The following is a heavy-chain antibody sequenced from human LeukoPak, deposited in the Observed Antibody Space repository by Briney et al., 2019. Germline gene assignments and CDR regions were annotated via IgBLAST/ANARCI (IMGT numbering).Heavy chain of an antibody. CDR2: VYYSGST. D-gene: IGHD6-13*01. V-gene: IGHV4-59*01. CDR1: GDSISTYY. J-gene: IGHJ4*02. Sequence: SETLSLTCSVSGDSISTYYWSWIRQPPGKGLEWIGYVYYSGSTNYNPSLKSRVTISVDTSKNQFSLKLSSVTAADTAVYYCARGGSSSWYYFDYWGQGALVTVSS. CDR3: ARGGSSSWYYFDY.